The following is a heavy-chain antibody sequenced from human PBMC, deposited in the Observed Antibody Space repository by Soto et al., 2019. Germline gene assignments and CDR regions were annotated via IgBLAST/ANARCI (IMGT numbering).Heavy chain of an antibody. CDR1: GFTFSSYA. J-gene: IGHJ4*02. D-gene: IGHD5-12*01. Sequence: QVQLVESGGGVVQPGRSLRLSCAASGFTFSSYAMHWVRQAPGKGLEWVAVISYDGSNKYYADSVKGRFTISRDNSKNPLYLQMNSLRAEDTAVYYCARVAVEMATIHVFDYWGQGTLGTVSS. V-gene: IGHV3-30-3*01. CDR2: ISYDGSNK. CDR3: ARVAVEMATIHVFDY.